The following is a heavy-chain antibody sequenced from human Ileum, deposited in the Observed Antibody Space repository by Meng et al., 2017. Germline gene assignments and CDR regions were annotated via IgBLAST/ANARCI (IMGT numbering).Heavy chain of an antibody. D-gene: IGHD7-27*01. CDR3: GRGHWGLDY. CDR1: GFTFSDHY. V-gene: IGHV3-11*01. J-gene: IGHJ4*02. CDR2: SSNSGNIR. Sequence: GESLKISCAASGFTFSDHYMTWIRQAPGKGPEWVSFSSNSGNIRENADSVKGRFTISRDNAKNALYLQMDSLKVEDTAMYYCGRGHWGLDYWGQGTRVTVSS.